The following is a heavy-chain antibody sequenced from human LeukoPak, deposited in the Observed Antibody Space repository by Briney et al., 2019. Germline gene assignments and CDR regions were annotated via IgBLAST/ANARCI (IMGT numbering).Heavy chain of an antibody. J-gene: IGHJ4*02. CDR1: GFTFSNYG. CDR3: AKGMVPLQTTYFDY. Sequence: PGGSLRLSCAASGFTFSNYGMSWVRQAPGKGLEWVSFISGSGGVTLYADSVKGRFTISRDNSKDTVFLQMNSLRSEDTAVYYCAKGMVPLQTTYFDYGGQGTLVTVSS. CDR2: ISGSGGVT. D-gene: IGHD1-1*01. V-gene: IGHV3-23*01.